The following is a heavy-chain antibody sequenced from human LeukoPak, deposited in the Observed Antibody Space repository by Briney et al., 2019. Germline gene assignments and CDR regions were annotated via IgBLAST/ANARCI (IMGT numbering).Heavy chain of an antibody. CDR2: ISYDGSNK. CDR1: GFTFSSHG. J-gene: IGHJ4*02. CDR3: ARGGGQKGIYYFDY. Sequence: TGRSLRLSCAASGFTFSSHGMHWVRQAPGKGLEWVAVISYDGSNKYYADSVKGRFTISRDSSKNTLYLQMNGLRTEDTAVYYCARGGGQKGIYYFDYWGQGTLLTVSS. V-gene: IGHV3-30*03. D-gene: IGHD2-15*01.